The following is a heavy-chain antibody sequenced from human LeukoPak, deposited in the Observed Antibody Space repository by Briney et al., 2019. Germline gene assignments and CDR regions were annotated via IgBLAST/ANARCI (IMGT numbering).Heavy chain of an antibody. D-gene: IGHD2-2*01. CDR1: GGSFSGYY. J-gene: IGHJ4*02. V-gene: IGHV4-34*01. CDR2: INHSGST. Sequence: TSETLSLTCAVYGGSFSGYYWSWIRQPPGKGLEWIGEINHSGSTNYNPSLKSRVTISVDTSKNQFSLKLSSVTAADTAVYYCARTGYWCSSTSCLYYFDYWGQGTLVTVSS. CDR3: ARTGYWCSSTSCLYYFDY.